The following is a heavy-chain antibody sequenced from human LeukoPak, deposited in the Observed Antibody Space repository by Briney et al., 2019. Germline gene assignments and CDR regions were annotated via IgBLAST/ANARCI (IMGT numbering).Heavy chain of an antibody. CDR3: TRRDCSGGSCYLDY. CDR2: IRSKANSYAT. CDR1: GFTFSGSA. V-gene: IGHV3-73*01. J-gene: IGHJ4*02. Sequence: GGSLKLSCAASGFTFSGSAMHWVRQASGKGLEWVGRIRSKANSYATAYAASVKGRFTISRDDSKNTAYLQMNSLKTDDTAVYYCTRRDCSGGSCYLDYWGQGTLVTVSS. D-gene: IGHD2-15*01.